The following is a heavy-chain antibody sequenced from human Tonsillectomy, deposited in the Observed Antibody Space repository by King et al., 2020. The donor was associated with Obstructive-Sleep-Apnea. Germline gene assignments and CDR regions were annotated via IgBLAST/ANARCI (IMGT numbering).Heavy chain of an antibody. CDR2: MSYDGYNK. CDR1: GFTFSSYG. J-gene: IGHJ4*02. CDR3: ASAAMRAPAFDY. Sequence: VQLVESGGGVVQPGRSLRLSCAASGFTFSSYGMHWVRQAAGKGLEWVALMSYDGYNKFYDDSVKGRFTISRDTAKNTLYLQMSSLKAEDTAVYYCASAAMRAPAFDYWGQGTLVTVSS. V-gene: IGHV3-30*03. D-gene: IGHD2-2*01.